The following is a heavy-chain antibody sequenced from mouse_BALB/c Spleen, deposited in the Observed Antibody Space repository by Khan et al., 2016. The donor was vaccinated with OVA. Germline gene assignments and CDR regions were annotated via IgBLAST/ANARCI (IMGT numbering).Heavy chain of an antibody. J-gene: IGHJ4*01. CDR2: IWGGGGT. V-gene: IGHV2-6-4*01. Sequence: VQLKESGPGLVAPSQSLSSTCTVSGFSLSSYNIHWVRQPPGKGLEWLGVIWGGGGTDYNSTLKSRLSISKDNSKSQVFLKMNSLQTDDTAMYYCARAYYRYDGYYAMDYWGQGTSVTVSS. D-gene: IGHD2-14*01. CDR1: GFSLSSYN. CDR3: ARAYYRYDGYYAMDY.